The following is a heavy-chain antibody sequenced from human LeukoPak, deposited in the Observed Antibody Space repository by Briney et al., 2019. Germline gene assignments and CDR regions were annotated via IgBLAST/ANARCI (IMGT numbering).Heavy chain of an antibody. V-gene: IGHV4-38-2*02. CDR2: VYRTGNA. J-gene: IGHJ4*02. D-gene: IGHD3-10*01. Sequence: PSETLSLTCSVSGYSISSGYYWGWIRQPPGKGLEWIGVVYRTGNAYYNPSLKSRVIISIDTSKNQFSLNLTSVTAADTAVYFCAKARGYGSGYFEYWGQGILVPVSS. CDR3: AKARGYGSGYFEY. CDR1: GYSISSGYY.